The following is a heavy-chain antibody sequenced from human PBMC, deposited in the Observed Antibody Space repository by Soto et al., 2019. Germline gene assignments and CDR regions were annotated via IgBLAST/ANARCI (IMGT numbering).Heavy chain of an antibody. J-gene: IGHJ6*02. V-gene: IGHV3-33*01. CDR1: GFTFSSYG. CDR2: IWYDGSNK. D-gene: IGHD5-18*01. Sequence: GGSLRLSCAASGFTFSSYGMHWVRQAPGKGLEWVAVIWYDGSNKYYADSVKGRFTISRDNSKNTLYLQMNSLRAEDTAVYYCARDVLRFDTAMVNDGMDVWGQGTTVTVSS. CDR3: ARDVLRFDTAMVNDGMDV.